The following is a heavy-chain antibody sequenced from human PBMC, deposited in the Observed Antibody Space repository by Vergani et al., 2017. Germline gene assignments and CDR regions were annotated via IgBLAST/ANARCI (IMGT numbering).Heavy chain of an antibody. CDR1: GFTFSSYG. CDR2: IWYDGSNK. CDR3: ARAPQVVPAAHKPPFDY. D-gene: IGHD2-2*01. V-gene: IGHV3-33*01. Sequence: QVQLVESGGGVVQPGRSLRLSCAASGFTFSSYGMHWVRQAPGKGLEWVAVIWYDGSNKYYADSVKGRFTISRDNSKNTLYLQMNSLRAEDTAVYYCARAPQVVPAAHKPPFDYWGQGTLVTVSS. J-gene: IGHJ4*02.